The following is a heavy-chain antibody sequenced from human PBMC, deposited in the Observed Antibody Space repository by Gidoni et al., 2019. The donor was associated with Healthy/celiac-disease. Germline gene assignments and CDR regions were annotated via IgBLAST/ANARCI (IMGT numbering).Heavy chain of an antibody. CDR1: GGSISSYY. D-gene: IGHD2-2*01. J-gene: IGHJ4*02. CDR3: ARDRCSSSSCSYFDY. V-gene: IGHV4-59*01. Sequence: QVQLQESGPGLVKPSETLSLTCTVSGGSISSYYWSWIRQPPGKGLEWIGYIYYSGSTNYNPSLKSRVTILVDTSKNQFSLKLSSVTAADTAVYYCARDRCSSSSCSYFDYWGQGTLVTVSS. CDR2: IYYSGST.